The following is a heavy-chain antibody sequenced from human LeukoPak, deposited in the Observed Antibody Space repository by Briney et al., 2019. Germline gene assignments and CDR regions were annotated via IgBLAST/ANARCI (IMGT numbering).Heavy chain of an antibody. D-gene: IGHD1-26*01. V-gene: IGHV3-30-3*01. J-gene: IGHJ4*02. CDR2: ISYDGSNK. CDR3: AKERWELLYYFDY. Sequence: TGGSLRLSCAASGFTFSSYAMHWVRQALGKGLEWVAVISYDGSNKYYADSVKGRFTISRDNSKNTLYLQMNSLRAEDTAVYYCAKERWELLYYFDYWGQGTLVTVSS. CDR1: GFTFSSYA.